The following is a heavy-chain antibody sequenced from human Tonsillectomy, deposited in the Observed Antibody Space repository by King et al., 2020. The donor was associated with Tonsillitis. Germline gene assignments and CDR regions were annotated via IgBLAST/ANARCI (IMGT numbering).Heavy chain of an antibody. CDR3: VRPLGRGRDY. J-gene: IGHJ4*02. CDR2: ISSNSSYI. V-gene: IGHV3-21*01. CDR1: GFTFSSYS. Sequence: QLVQSGGGLVKPGGSLRLSCAASGFTFSSYSMNWVRQAPGKGLEWVSSISSNSSYIYYADSVKGRFTISRDNAKNSLNLQMNSLRAEDTAVYYCVRPLGRGRDYWGQGTLVTVSS. D-gene: IGHD7-27*01.